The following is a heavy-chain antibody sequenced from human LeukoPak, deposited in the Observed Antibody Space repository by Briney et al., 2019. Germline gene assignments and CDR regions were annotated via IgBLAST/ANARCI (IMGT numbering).Heavy chain of an antibody. CDR2: ISGSGGST. D-gene: IGHD6-19*01. Sequence: GGSLRLSCAASGFTFSSYAMSWVRQAPGKGLEWVSAISGSGGSTYYADSVKGRFTISRDNSKNTLYLQMNSLRAEDTAVYYCAKDLGYSSGCYEGYYFDYWGQGTLVTVSS. V-gene: IGHV3-23*01. CDR1: GFTFSSYA. CDR3: AKDLGYSSGCYEGYYFDY. J-gene: IGHJ4*02.